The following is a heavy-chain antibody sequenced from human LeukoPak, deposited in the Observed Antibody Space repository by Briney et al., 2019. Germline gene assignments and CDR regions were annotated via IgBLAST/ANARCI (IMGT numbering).Heavy chain of an antibody. J-gene: IGHJ3*02. CDR1: GGSISSYY. V-gene: IGHV4-59*08. CDR3: ARGPYSYDSSGAFDI. D-gene: IGHD3-22*01. CDR2: LYYSGST. Sequence: SETLSLTCTVSGGSISSYYWSWIRQPPGKGLEWIGYLYYSGSTNYNPSLKSRVTISVDTSKNQFSLKLSSVTAADTAVYFCARGPYSYDSSGAFDIWGQGTMVTVSS.